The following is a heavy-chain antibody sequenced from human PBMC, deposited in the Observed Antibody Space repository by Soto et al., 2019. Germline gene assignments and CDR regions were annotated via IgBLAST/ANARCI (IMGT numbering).Heavy chain of an antibody. CDR1: GYSFTSYW. V-gene: IGHV5-10-1*01. CDR2: IDPSDSYT. J-gene: IGHJ6*02. D-gene: IGHD4-4*01. CDR3: ARPTDYSNYGYYYYGMDV. Sequence: GASLKISCKGSGYSFTSYWISWVRQMPGKGLEWMGRIDPSDSYTNYSPSFQGHVTISADKSISTAYLQWSSLKASDTAMYYCARPTDYSNYGYYYYGMDVWGQGTTVTVPS.